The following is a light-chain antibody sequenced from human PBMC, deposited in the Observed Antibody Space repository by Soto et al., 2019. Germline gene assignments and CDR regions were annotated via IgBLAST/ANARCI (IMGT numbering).Light chain of an antibody. CDR3: QNYGNSPWT. CDR1: QLVSSSL. CDR2: GAS. Sequence: EIVLTQSPGTLSLSPGERATLSCRASQLVSSSLLAWNQQKPGQAPRLLIYGASNRATGIPDRFSGSGSETDFTLTISGLEPEDFAVYYCQNYGNSPWTFGQGTKVEI. J-gene: IGKJ1*01. V-gene: IGKV3-20*01.